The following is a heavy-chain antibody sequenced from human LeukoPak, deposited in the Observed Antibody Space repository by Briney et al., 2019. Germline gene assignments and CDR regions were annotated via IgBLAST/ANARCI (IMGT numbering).Heavy chain of an antibody. Sequence: SETLSLTCTVSGGSIRSGGYYWSWIRQHPGKGLEWIGNIYYSGSTSYNPSLKSRVTISVDTSKNQFSLKLNSVTAANTAVYYCARGASNYGSFWFDPWGQGTLVTVSS. CDR1: GGSIRSGGYY. V-gene: IGHV4-31*03. CDR3: ARGASNYGSFWFDP. CDR2: IYYSGST. D-gene: IGHD4-11*01. J-gene: IGHJ5*02.